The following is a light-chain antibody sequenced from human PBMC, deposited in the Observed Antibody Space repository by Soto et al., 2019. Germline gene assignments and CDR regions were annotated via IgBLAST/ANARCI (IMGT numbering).Light chain of an antibody. CDR3: QHSNNWPYT. CDR2: GAS. CDR1: QTVRDN. V-gene: IGKV3-15*01. Sequence: EIVMTHSPAALSVSPGDRATLSCRASQTVRDNLAWYQQKPGQAPRLLIYGASTRATGIPARFSGSGSGTEFTLTIDSLQSEDFALYFCQHSNNWPYTFGQGTKLEIK. J-gene: IGKJ2*01.